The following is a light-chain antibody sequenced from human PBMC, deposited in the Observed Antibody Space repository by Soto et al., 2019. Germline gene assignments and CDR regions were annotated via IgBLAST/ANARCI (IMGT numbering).Light chain of an antibody. Sequence: QSVLTQPPSVSGAPGQRVTISCTGSSSNIGAGYDVHWYQQLPGPPPKPFIYGNTNRPSGSPDRFSGSKSGTSASLAITGLQAEDEADYYCQSYDSSLSGSVFGGGTQLTVL. J-gene: IGLJ3*02. CDR3: QSYDSSLSGSV. CDR1: SSNIGAGYD. V-gene: IGLV1-40*01. CDR2: GNT.